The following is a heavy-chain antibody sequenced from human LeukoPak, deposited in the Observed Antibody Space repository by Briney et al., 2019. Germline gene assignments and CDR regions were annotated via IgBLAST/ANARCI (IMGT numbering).Heavy chain of an antibody. D-gene: IGHD2-2*01. CDR1: GYTLTELS. CDR3: ARIRYCGGISCYYIDY. V-gene: IGHV1-24*01. CDR2: FDPEDGET. J-gene: IGHJ4*02. Sequence: GASVKVSCKVSGYTLTELSMHWVRQAPGKGLEWMGGFDPEDGETIYAQKFQGRVTMTEDTSTDTAYMELSRLRSDDTAFYYCARIRYCGGISCYYIDYWGQGTLVIVSA.